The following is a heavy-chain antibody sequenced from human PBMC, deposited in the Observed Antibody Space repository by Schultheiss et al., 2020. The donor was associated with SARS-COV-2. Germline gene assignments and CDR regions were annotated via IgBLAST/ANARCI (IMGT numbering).Heavy chain of an antibody. V-gene: IGHV4-61*01. CDR2: IYYSGST. D-gene: IGHD3-22*01. Sequence: SETLSLTCTVSGGSVSSGSYYWSWIRQPPGKGLEWIGYIYYSGSTNYNPSLKSRVTISVDTSKNQFSLKLSSVTAADTAVYYCARGRPYYYDSSGLGWFDPWGQGTLVTVSS. CDR3: ARGRPYYYDSSGLGWFDP. J-gene: IGHJ5*02. CDR1: GGSVSSGSYY.